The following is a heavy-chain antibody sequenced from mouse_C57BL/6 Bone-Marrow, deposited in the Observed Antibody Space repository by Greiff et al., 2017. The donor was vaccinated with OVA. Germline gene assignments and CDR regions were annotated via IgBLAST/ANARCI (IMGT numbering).Heavy chain of an antibody. D-gene: IGHD1-1*01. J-gene: IGHJ2*01. CDR2: INYDGSST. CDR1: GFTFSDYY. CDR3: ARGDDYGSSPPYFDY. Sequence: EVKLQESEGGLVQPGSSMTLSCTASGFTFSDYYMAWVRQAPVKGLEWVANINYDGSSTYYLDSLKSRFIISRDNAKNILYLQMSSLKSEDTATYYCARGDDYGSSPPYFDYWGQGTTLTVSS. V-gene: IGHV5-16*01.